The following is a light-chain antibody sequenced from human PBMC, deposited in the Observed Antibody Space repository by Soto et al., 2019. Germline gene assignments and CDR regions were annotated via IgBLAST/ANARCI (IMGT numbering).Light chain of an antibody. CDR1: QSISSY. V-gene: IGKV1-39*01. Sequence: DITMADSQSARAACIGDGFTISCRASQSISSYVNWFQQKPGKVPKVLIYAASSLQSGVPSRFSGRGSGTDFTLTISSLQPEDFATYYCQHYYSPQFTFGPGTKVDI. J-gene: IGKJ3*01. CDR2: AAS. CDR3: QHYYSPQFT.